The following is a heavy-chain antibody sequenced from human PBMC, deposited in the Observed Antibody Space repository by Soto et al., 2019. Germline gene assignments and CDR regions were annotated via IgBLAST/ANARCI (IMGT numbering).Heavy chain of an antibody. CDR1: CGSISSGGYY. D-gene: IGHD4-4*01. V-gene: IGHV4-31*03. J-gene: IGHJ4*02. CDR3: ARERKGNPYDY. CDR2: IYYSGST. Sequence: SETLSLTCTVSCGSISSGGYYWSWIRQHPGKGLEWIGYIYYSGSTYYNPSLKSRVTISVDTSKNQFSLKLSSVTAADTAVYYCARERKGNPYDYWGQGTLVTVSS.